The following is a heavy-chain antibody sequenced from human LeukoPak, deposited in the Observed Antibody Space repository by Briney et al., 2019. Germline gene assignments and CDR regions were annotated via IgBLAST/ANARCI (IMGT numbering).Heavy chain of an antibody. Sequence: GGSLRLSCAASGFTFSSYEMNWVRQAPGKGLEWVSYISSSGSTIYYADSVKGRFTISRDNAKNSLYLQMNSLRAEDTAVYYCALEWFGELFDYWGQGTLVTVSS. CDR1: GFTFSSYE. V-gene: IGHV3-48*03. D-gene: IGHD3-10*01. CDR2: ISSSGSTI. CDR3: ALEWFGELFDY. J-gene: IGHJ4*02.